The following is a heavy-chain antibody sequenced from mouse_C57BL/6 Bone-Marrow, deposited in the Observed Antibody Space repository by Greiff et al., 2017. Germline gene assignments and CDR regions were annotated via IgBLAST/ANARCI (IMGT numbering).Heavy chain of an antibody. V-gene: IGHV1-72*01. Sequence: QQSCKASGYTFTRYWMHWVKQRPGRGLEWIGRIDPNSGGTKYNEKFKSKATLTVDKPSSTAYMQLSSLTSEDSAVYYCARGGYYETDAFAYWGQGTLVTVSA. CDR1: GYTFTRYW. J-gene: IGHJ3*01. CDR3: ARGGYYETDAFAY. CDR2: IDPNSGGT. D-gene: IGHD2-3*01.